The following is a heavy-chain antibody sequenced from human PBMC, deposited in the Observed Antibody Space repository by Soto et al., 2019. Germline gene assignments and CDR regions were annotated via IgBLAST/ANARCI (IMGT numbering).Heavy chain of an antibody. CDR1: GFTFSSYE. CDR3: ARGREMSTIGP. CDR2: ISSSGNTI. Sequence: EVQLVESGGGLVQPGGSLRLSCAASGFTFSSYEMNWVRQAPGKGLEWVSYISSSGNTIYYADSVKGRFTISRDNAKKSLHLQMDSLRAEDTAVYYCARGREMSTIGPWGQGTLVTVSS. V-gene: IGHV3-48*03. D-gene: IGHD1-1*01. J-gene: IGHJ5*02.